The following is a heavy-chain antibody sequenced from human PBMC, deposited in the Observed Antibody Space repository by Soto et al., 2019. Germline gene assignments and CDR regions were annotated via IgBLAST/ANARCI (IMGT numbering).Heavy chain of an antibody. J-gene: IGHJ5*02. CDR2: IIPIFGTA. D-gene: IGHD6-6*01. CDR1: GYTFTSYD. Sequence: SVKVSCKASGYTFTSYDINWVRQAPGQGLEWMGGIIPIFGTANYAQKFQGRVTITADESTSTAYMELSSLRSEDTAVYYCARDHSSSSVWFDPWGQGTLVTVSS. CDR3: ARDHSSSSVWFDP. V-gene: IGHV1-69*13.